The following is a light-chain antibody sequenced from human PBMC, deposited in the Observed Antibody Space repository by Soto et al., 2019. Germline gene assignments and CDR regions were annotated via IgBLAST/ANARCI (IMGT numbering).Light chain of an antibody. CDR1: QDISKN. J-gene: IGKJ5*01. CDR3: QQCAKLLPIT. Sequence: IQMTQSPSSLSASVGDRVTIICQASQDISKNLNWYQQKPGKAPKLLIYDASSLQTGVPSRFSGSGAATHFTFTICSPQPKVVALYYCQQCAKLLPITSGKGNRLEIK. CDR2: DAS. V-gene: IGKV1-33*01.